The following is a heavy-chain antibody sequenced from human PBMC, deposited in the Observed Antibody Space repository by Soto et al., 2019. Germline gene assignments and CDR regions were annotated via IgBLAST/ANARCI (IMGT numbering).Heavy chain of an antibody. Sequence: QVQLVQSGAEVKKPGATVKVSCKASGNIVSNYGINWVRQAPGQGLEWMGCISGYSGNAHYSQKVQARATMTTDTAKTTAYMEQWSLTSDDTALHYCATGGGALDCWGQGTMVTVSS. CDR2: ISGYSGNA. CDR3: ATGGGALDC. V-gene: IGHV1-18*01. CDR1: GNIVSNYG. J-gene: IGHJ3*01.